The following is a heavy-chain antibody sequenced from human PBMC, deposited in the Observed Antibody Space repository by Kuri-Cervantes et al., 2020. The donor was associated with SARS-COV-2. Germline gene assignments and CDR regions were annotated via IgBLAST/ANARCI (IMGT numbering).Heavy chain of an antibody. CDR2: IIPIFGTA. CDR3: ARGGWRTYYYYYMDV. Sequence: SVKVSCKASGGTFSSYAISWVRQAPGQGLEWMGGIIPIFGTANYAQKFQGRVTITADESTSTAYMELSSLRSEDTAVYYCARGGWRTYYYYYMDVWGKGTTVTDSS. CDR1: GGTFSSYA. J-gene: IGHJ6*03. D-gene: IGHD6-19*01. V-gene: IGHV1-69*13.